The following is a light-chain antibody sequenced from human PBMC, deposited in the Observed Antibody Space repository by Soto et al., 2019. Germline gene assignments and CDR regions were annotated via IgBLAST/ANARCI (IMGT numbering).Light chain of an antibody. J-gene: IGLJ1*01. CDR3: CSYAGSYTHV. V-gene: IGLV2-11*01. CDR2: DVI. CDR1: GSDIGGYNY. Sequence: QSALTQPRSVSGSPGQSVTISCTGTGSDIGGYNYVSWYQQHPGKAPKLMIYDVIKRPSGVPDRFSGSKSGNTASLTIYGLQAEDEADYYCCSYAGSYTHVFGTGTKVTVL.